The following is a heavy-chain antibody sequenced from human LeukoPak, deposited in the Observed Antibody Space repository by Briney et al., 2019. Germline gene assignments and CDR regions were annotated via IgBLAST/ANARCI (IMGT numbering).Heavy chain of an antibody. CDR3: AKEWPYCSGGSCYGYYYYMDV. CDR2: ISGSGGST. V-gene: IGHV3-23*01. J-gene: IGHJ6*03. D-gene: IGHD2-15*01. Sequence: PGGSLRLSCAASGFTFSSYAMSWVRQAPGKGLEWVSAISGSGGSTYYADSVKGRFTISRDNSKNTLYLQMNNLRAEDTAVYYCAKEWPYCSGGSCYGYYYYMDVWGKGTTVTVSS. CDR1: GFTFSSYA.